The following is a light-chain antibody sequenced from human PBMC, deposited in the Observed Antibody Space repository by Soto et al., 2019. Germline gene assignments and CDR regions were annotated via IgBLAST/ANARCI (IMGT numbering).Light chain of an antibody. CDR1: IGAVTSGYY. V-gene: IGLV7-43*01. J-gene: IGLJ1*01. CDR2: ITS. Sequence: QAVVTQEPSLTVSPGGTVTLTCASSIGAVTSGYYPNWFQQKPGQAPRALIYITSNKHSWTPALFSGSLLGGKAALTLSGVQPEDEAEYYCLLYYGGVPVFGTGTKVTVL. CDR3: LLYYGGVPV.